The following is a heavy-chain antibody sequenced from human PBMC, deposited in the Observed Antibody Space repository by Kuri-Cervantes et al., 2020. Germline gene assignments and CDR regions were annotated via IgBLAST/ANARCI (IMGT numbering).Heavy chain of an antibody. J-gene: IGHJ6*03. CDR1: GGSISSYY. CDR3: ARAVRYYGGYYYMDV. V-gene: IGHV4-59*01. CDR2: IYYSGST. D-gene: IGHD3-10*01. Sequence: SETLSLTCTVSGGSISSYYWGWIRQPPGKGLEWLGYIYYSGSTKYNPSLKSRVTITVDTSKNQFSLKLLSVTAADTAVYYCARAVRYYGGYYYMDVWGKGTTVTVSS.